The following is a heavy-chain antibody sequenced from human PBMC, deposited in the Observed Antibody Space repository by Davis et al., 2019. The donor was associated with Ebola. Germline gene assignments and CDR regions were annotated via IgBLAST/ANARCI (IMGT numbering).Heavy chain of an antibody. V-gene: IGHV3-23*01. CDR3: ARSGLSFGVVKYHYGMDV. CDR2: ISGIGGTT. CDR1: GFTFSSYA. Sequence: GGPLRPSFAAPGFTFSSYAMRWLRQAPGKGLVWVSAISGIGGTTYYAGSVKGRFTVSRDNSKKTMYLQMNSLRAEDTAVYYCARSGLSFGVVKYHYGMDVWGKGTTVTVSS. J-gene: IGHJ6*04. D-gene: IGHD3-3*01.